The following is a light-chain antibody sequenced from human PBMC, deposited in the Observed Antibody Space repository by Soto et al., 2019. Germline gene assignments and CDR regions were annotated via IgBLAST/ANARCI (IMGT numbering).Light chain of an antibody. CDR3: NSYTNTPAVV. V-gene: IGLV2-14*01. Sequence: QSVLTPPASVAVCPGQSISISCAGTRDDIAAYDYVSWYQQHTGNAPKRLVYEVTNRPSGVSDRFSGSKSGNTASLTISGLQAEDEPDYYCNSYTNTPAVVFGGGPTLTV. CDR2: EVT. J-gene: IGLJ2*01. CDR1: RDDIAAYDY.